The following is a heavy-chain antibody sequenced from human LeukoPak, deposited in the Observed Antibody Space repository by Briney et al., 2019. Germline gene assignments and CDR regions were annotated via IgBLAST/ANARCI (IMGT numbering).Heavy chain of an antibody. J-gene: IGHJ4*02. CDR3: AKTPGGYDFAYYFDY. CDR1: GLTFSSYG. Sequence: PGGSLRLSCAASGLTFSSYGMHWVRQAPGKGLEWVAVISYDGSNKYYADSVKGRFTISRDNSKNTLYLQMSSLRAEDTAVYYCAKTPGGYDFAYYFDYWGQGTLVTVSS. D-gene: IGHD5-12*01. V-gene: IGHV3-30*18. CDR2: ISYDGSNK.